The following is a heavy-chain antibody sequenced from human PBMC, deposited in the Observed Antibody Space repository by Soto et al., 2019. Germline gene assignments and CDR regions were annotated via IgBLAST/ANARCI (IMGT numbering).Heavy chain of an antibody. V-gene: IGHV3-23*01. D-gene: IGHD5-12*01. CDR1: GFTFSSYA. Sequence: EVQLLESGGGLVQPGGSLRLSCAASGFTFSSYAMSWVRQAPGKGLEWVSAISGSGGSTYYADSVKGRFTISRDNSKNTLNLKMNSLRAEDTAVYYCAKEGSNIVATIIKYYYYYMDVWGKGTTVTVSS. J-gene: IGHJ6*03. CDR2: ISGSGGST. CDR3: AKEGSNIVATIIKYYYYYMDV.